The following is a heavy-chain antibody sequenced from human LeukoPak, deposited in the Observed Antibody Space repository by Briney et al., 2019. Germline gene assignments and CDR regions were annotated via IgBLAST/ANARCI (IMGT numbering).Heavy chain of an antibody. V-gene: IGHV4-4*09. CDR2: IYTSGST. Sequence: SETLSLTCTVSGGSISSYYWSWIRQPPGKGLEWIGHIYTSGSTNYNPSLKSRLTISVDTSKNQFSLKLSSVTAADTAVYYCARLRRFYFDYWGQGTLVTVSS. D-gene: IGHD3-3*01. CDR3: ARLRRFYFDY. CDR1: GGSISSYY. J-gene: IGHJ4*02.